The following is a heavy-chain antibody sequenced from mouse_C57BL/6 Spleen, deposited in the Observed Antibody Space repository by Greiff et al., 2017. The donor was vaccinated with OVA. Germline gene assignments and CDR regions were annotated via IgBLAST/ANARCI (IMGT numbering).Heavy chain of an antibody. CDR3: TNPEFAY. CDR2: IDPETGGT. V-gene: IGHV1-15*01. Sequence: QVQLKQSGAELVRPGASVTLSCKASGYTFTDYEMHWVKQTPVHGLEWIGAIDPETGGTAYNQKFKGKAILTADKSSSTAYMELRSLTSEDSAVYYCTNPEFAYWGQGTLVTVSA. CDR1: GYTFTDYE. J-gene: IGHJ3*01.